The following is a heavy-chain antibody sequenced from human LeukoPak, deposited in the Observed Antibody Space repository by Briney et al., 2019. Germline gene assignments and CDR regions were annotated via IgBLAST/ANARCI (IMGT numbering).Heavy chain of an antibody. D-gene: IGHD1-7*01. V-gene: IGHV3-23*01. CDR3: AKDAGTTGEGGPDY. Sequence: PGGSLRLSCAASGFTFSSYAMSWVRQAPGKGLEWVSAIGGGGGGTYYADSVKGRFTISRDNSKNTLYLQMNSLRAEDTAIYYCAKDAGTTGEGGPDYWGQGTLVTVS. CDR2: IGGGGGGT. J-gene: IGHJ4*02. CDR1: GFTFSSYA.